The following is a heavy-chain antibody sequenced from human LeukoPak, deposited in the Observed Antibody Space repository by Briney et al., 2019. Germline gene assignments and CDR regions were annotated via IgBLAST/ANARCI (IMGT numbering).Heavy chain of an antibody. CDR1: GGSFSGYY. CDR2: INHSGST. Sequence: PSETLSLTCAVYGGSFSGYYWSWIRQPPGKGLEWIGEINHSGSTNHNPSLKSRVTISVDTSKNQFSLKLSSVTAADTAVYYCARVSDTDGSGRLGGYFDYWGQGTLVTVSS. CDR3: ARVSDTDGSGRLGGYFDY. V-gene: IGHV4-34*01. D-gene: IGHD3-10*01. J-gene: IGHJ4*02.